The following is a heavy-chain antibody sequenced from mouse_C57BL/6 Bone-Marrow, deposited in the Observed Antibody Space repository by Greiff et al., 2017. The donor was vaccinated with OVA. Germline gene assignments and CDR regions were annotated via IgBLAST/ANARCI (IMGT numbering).Heavy chain of an antibody. CDR2: ISNLAYSI. V-gene: IGHV5-15*01. Sequence: DVMLVESGGGLVQPGGSLKLSCAASGFTFSDYGMAWVRQAPRKGPEWVAFISNLAYSIYYADTVTGRFTISRENAKNTLYLEMSSLRSEDTAMYYCAREGEGYDYAMDYWGQGTSVTVSS. J-gene: IGHJ4*01. CDR1: GFTFSDYG. CDR3: AREGEGYDYAMDY. D-gene: IGHD2-2*01.